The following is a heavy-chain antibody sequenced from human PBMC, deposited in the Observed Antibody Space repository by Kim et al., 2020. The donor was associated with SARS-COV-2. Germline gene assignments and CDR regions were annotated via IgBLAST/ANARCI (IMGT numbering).Heavy chain of an antibody. J-gene: IGHJ4*02. CDR3: RIGHWGDDRS. Sequence: GGSLRLSCAASGFIVSSHYLSWVRQAPGKGLQWVSVIYIDGSTYYADPVRGRITVSRDSSSNTLYLQMNNLRAEDTAVYYCRIGHWGDDRSWCPGIRVTVSS. V-gene: IGHV3-53*01. D-gene: IGHD7-27*01. CDR2: IYIDGST. CDR1: GFIVSSHY.